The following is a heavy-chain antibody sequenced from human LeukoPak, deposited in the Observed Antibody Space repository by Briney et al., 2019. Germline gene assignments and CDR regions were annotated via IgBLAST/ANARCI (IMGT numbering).Heavy chain of an antibody. Sequence: SQTLSLTCTVSGGSISSGGYYWSWLRQPPGKGLEWIGYIYHSGSTNYNPSLKSRVTISVDRSKNQFSLKLSSVTAADTAVYYCASLFIWFGELKIGAFDIWGQGTMVTVSS. D-gene: IGHD3-10*01. CDR3: ASLFIWFGELKIGAFDI. CDR2: IYHSGST. J-gene: IGHJ3*02. CDR1: GGSISSGGYY. V-gene: IGHV4-30-2*01.